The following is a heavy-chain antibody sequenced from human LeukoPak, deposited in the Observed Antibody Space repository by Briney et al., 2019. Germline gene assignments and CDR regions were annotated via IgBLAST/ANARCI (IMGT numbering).Heavy chain of an antibody. CDR2: INQDGSEK. V-gene: IGHV3-7*01. Sequence: GGSLRLSCAASGFTFSTYWMTWVRQAPGEGLEWVANINQDGSEKHYVDSVEGRFTISRDNAKNSLYLQMNSLRAEDTAVYYCARSYGAFSGPVAYWGQGTLVTLSS. CDR1: GFTFSTYW. CDR3: ARSYGAFSGPVAY. J-gene: IGHJ4*02. D-gene: IGHD4-17*01.